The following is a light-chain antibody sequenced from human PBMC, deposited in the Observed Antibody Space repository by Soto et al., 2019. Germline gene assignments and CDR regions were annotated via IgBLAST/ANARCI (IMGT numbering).Light chain of an antibody. CDR2: HVA. J-gene: IGLJ2*01. CDR1: SSDVGGYEY. CDR3: CSYAAGQTLV. Sequence: QSALTQPRSVSGSPGQSVTISCSGTSSDVGGYEYVSWYQQHPGKAPTLIIYHVAQRPSGVPDRFSASKSGTTASLTISGLQAEDEAEYFCCSYAAGQTLVFGVGTKLTVL. V-gene: IGLV2-11*01.